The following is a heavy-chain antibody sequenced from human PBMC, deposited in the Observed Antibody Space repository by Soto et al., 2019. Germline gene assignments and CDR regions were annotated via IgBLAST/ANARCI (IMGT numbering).Heavy chain of an antibody. CDR3: ARAPPGIADFDY. CDR2: INSDGSST. D-gene: IGHD6-13*01. V-gene: IGHV3-74*02. J-gene: IGHJ4*02. Sequence: VQLVESGGGVVQPGRSLRLSCAASGFTFSSYGMYWVRQAPGKGLEWVSRINSDGSSTSYADSVKGRFTISRDNAKNTLYLQMNSLRAEDTAVYYCARAPPGIADFDYWGQGTLVTVSS. CDR1: GFTFSSYG.